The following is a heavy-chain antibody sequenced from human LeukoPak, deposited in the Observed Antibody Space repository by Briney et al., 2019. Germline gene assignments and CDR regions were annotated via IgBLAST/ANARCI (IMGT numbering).Heavy chain of an antibody. D-gene: IGHD3-10*01. CDR1: GFTFSSYG. Sequence: GGSLRLSCAASGFTFSSYGMHWVRQAPGKGLEWVAFIRYDGSNKYYADSVKGRFTISRDNSKNTLYLQMNSLRAEDTAVYYCAKEDRRWFGEFPGGMDVWGQGTTVTVSS. CDR2: IRYDGSNK. CDR3: AKEDRRWFGEFPGGMDV. J-gene: IGHJ6*02. V-gene: IGHV3-30*02.